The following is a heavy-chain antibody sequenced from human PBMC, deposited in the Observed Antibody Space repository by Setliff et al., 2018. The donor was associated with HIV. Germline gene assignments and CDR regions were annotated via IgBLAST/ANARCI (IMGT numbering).Heavy chain of an antibody. CDR3: ARTRTIAVAGPPPEWYFDL. CDR1: GPYSISSGFY. D-gene: IGHD6-19*01. J-gene: IGHJ2*01. V-gene: IGHV4-38-2*01. CDR2: IYHSGNT. Sequence: SETLSLTCAVSGPYSISSGFYWGWIRQPPGKGLEWIGNIYHSGNTYYNPSLKSRVTISVDTSKNQFSLKLRSVTAADTAVFYCARTRTIAVAGPPPEWYFDLWGRGTLVTVSS.